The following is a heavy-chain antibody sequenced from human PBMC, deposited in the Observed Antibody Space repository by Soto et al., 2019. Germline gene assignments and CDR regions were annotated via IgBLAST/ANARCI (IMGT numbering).Heavy chain of an antibody. V-gene: IGHV3-11*06. Sequence: PGGSLRLSCAASGFTFSDYYMTWIRQAPGKGLEWVSYISGSSSYINYADSVKGRFTISRDNAKNSLYLQMNSLRAEDTAVYYCARDKGDRNLFEGGMDVWGQGTTVTVSS. CDR3: ARDKGDRNLFEGGMDV. J-gene: IGHJ6*02. D-gene: IGHD2-21*01. CDR1: GFTFSDYY. CDR2: ISGSSSYI.